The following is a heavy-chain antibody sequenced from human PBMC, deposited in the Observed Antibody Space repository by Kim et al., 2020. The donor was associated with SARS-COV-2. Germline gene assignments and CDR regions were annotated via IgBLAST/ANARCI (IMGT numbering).Heavy chain of an antibody. CDR2: IHPHGSET. CDR1: GYRFSTYW. CDR3: ARRRVEDSSSLDF. V-gene: IGHV5-51*01. Sequence: GESLKISCKGSGYRFSTYWIAWVRQMPGKGLEWMGLIHPHGSETRYSPSFQGQVTFSADKSISTAYLTWFNLKASDTAIYYCARRRVEDSSSLDFWGQGIRVTVSS. D-gene: IGHD6-13*01. J-gene: IGHJ4*02.